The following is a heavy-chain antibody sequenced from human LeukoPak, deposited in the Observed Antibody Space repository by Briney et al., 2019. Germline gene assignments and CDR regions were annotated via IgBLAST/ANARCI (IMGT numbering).Heavy chain of an antibody. V-gene: IGHV3-21*04. CDR2: ISSSSSYI. CDR1: GFTFSSYS. J-gene: IGHJ4*02. D-gene: IGHD3-10*01. Sequence: GGSLRLSCAASGFTFSSYSMNWVRQAPGKGLEWVSSISSSSSYIYYADSVKGRFTISRDNAKNSLYLQMNSLRAEDTAVYLCAKRGVVIRVFLVGFHKEAYYFDSWGQGALVTVSS. CDR3: AKRGVVIRVFLVGFHKEAYYFDS.